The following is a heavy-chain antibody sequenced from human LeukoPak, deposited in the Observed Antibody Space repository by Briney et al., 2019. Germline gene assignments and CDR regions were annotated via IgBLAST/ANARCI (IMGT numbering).Heavy chain of an antibody. J-gene: IGHJ6*02. CDR3: ARGRSNYYGMDV. D-gene: IGHD1-26*01. CDR2: IYYNGNT. CDR1: DGSINSYY. Sequence: SETLSLTCSVSDGSINSYYWNWIRRPPGKGLEWIGYIYYNGNTNYSPSLKSRVTMSIDTSKNLFSLKVSSVTAADTAVYYCARGRSNYYGMDVWGQGTTVTVSS. V-gene: IGHV4-59*01.